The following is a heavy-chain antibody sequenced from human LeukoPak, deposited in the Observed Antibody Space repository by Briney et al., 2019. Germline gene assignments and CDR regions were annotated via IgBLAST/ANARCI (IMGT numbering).Heavy chain of an antibody. J-gene: IGHJ6*02. CDR3: AALGGDDYGDFYYYGMDV. CDR2: ISYDGSNK. D-gene: IGHD4-17*01. CDR1: GFTFSSYG. V-gene: IGHV3-30*03. Sequence: PGRSLRLSCAASGFTFSSYGVHWVRQAPGKGLEWVAVISYDGSNKYYADSVKGRFTISRDNSKNTLYLQMNGLRAEDTAVCYCAALGGDDYGDFYYYGMDVWGQGTTVTVSS.